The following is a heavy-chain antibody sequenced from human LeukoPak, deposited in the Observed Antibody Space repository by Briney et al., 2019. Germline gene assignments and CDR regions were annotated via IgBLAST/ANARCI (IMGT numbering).Heavy chain of an antibody. CDR1: GYRFNRYW. J-gene: IGHJ5*02. CDR2: IYPGDPDT. CDR3: ARHFVVRGSYNWCDP. Sequence: GESLKLSCKGSGYRFNRYWIGWVRKMPGQSLEWMGIIYPGDPDTRYSPSFQGQVTISADKSISTAYLQWSSLKASDTAMYYCARHFVVRGSYNWCDPWGQGTLVTVSS. D-gene: IGHD3-10*01. V-gene: IGHV5-51*01.